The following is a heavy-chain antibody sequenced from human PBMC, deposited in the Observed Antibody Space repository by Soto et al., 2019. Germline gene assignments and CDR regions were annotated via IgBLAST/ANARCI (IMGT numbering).Heavy chain of an antibody. CDR3: AKEFGYSYGYYYGMDV. D-gene: IGHD5-18*01. Sequence: QVQLVESGGGVVQPGRSLRLSCAASGFTFSSYGMHWVRQAPGKGLEWVAVISYDGSNKYYADSVKGRFTISRDNSKNTLYLQMNSLRAEDTAVYYCAKEFGYSYGYYYGMDVW. CDR1: GFTFSSYG. J-gene: IGHJ6*01. CDR2: ISYDGSNK. V-gene: IGHV3-30*18.